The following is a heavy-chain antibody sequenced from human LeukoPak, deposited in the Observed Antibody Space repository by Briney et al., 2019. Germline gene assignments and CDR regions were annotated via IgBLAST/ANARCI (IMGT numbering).Heavy chain of an antibody. J-gene: IGHJ3*02. CDR2: ISGSGDST. CDR1: EFTLSIYA. V-gene: IGHV3-23*01. D-gene: IGHD6-19*01. Sequence: GGTLRLSCAASEFTLSIYAIHWVRQAPGEGLEWVSAISGSGDSTYYADSVRGPFTISSDNCKCTLYLQMDRLRAEETALYCCARVYVSGWHRGGFDIWGRGTMVTVSS. CDR3: ARVYVSGWHRGGFDI.